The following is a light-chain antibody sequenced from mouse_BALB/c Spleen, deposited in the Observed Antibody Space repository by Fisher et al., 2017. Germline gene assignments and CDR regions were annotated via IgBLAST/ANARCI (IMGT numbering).Light chain of an antibody. CDR2: SIS. CDR3: QQYHSYPLT. V-gene: IGKV4-74*01. CDR1: SSVSSSY. J-gene: IGKJ5*01. Sequence: IVLTQSTAIMSASPGERVTMTCSASSSVSSSYLYWYQQKSGSSPKLWIYSISNLASGVPARFSGSGSGTSYSLTISSMEAEDAATYYCQQYHSYPLTFGAGTKLELK.